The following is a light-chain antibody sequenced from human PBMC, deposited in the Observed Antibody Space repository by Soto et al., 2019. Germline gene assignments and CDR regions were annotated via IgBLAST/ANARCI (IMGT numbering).Light chain of an antibody. CDR2: GNS. CDR3: QSYDSSVSKVV. J-gene: IGLJ2*01. CDR1: SSNIGAGYD. Sequence: QSVLTQPPSVSGAPGQRVTISCTGSSSNIGAGYDVHWYQQLPGTAPKLLIYGNSNRPSGVPDRFSGSKSGTSASLALTGLKAEDEAAYYCQSYDSSVSKVVFGGGTKLTVL. V-gene: IGLV1-40*01.